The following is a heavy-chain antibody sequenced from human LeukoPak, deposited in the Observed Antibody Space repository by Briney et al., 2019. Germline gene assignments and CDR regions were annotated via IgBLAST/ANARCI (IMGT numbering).Heavy chain of an antibody. D-gene: IGHD2-2*01. CDR2: VRFDGGNQ. J-gene: IGHJ4*01. Sequence: GGSLRLSCVASGFTFSSYGIHWVRQAPGKGLEWVAFVRFDGGNQYYTDSVKGRFTISRDNSKNTVYLQMNSLRGEDTAVYFCATDPPSSVVGPPAKTYFDYWGQGTLVTVSS. CDR1: GFTFSSYG. CDR3: ATDPPSSVVGPPAKTYFDY. V-gene: IGHV3-30*02.